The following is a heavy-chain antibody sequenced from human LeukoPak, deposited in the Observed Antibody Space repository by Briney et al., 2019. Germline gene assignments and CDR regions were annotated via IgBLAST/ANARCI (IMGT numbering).Heavy chain of an antibody. CDR3: AREGPDCGGDCFYDY. Sequence: NPGGSLRLSCAASGFTFSSYSMNWVRQAPGKGLEWVSSISSSSSYIYYADSVKGRFTISRDNAKNSLYLQMNSLRAEDTAVYYCAREGPDCGGDCFYDYWGQGTLVTVSS. CDR2: ISSSSSYI. CDR1: GFTFSSYS. V-gene: IGHV3-21*01. J-gene: IGHJ4*02. D-gene: IGHD2-21*01.